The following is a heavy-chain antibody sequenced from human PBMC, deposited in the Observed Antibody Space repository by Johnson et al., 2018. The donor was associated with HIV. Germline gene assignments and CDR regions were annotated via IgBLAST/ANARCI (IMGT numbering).Heavy chain of an antibody. J-gene: IGHJ3*01. CDR3: ARAYYDSRGYYPHAFHV. V-gene: IGHV3-53*01. CDR1: GFSVSGNY. CDR2: IYVGGNT. D-gene: IGHD3-22*01. Sequence: MQLVESGGGLIQPGGSLRVSCAASGFSVSGNYMSWVRQAPGKGLEWVSSIYVGGNTYSADSVKGRFTISRDNSENTLYLQMNRLRAEDTAVYYCARAYYDSRGYYPHAFHVWGQGTVVTVSS.